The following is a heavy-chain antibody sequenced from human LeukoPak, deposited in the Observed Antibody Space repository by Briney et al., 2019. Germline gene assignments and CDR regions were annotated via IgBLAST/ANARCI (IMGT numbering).Heavy chain of an antibody. CDR1: GYTFAIYG. Sequence: ASVKVSCKASGYTFAIYGISWVRQAPGQGLEWMAWISPYDGDTNYAQNFEGRVTMTTETSTSTAYMELRSLGSDDTAIYYCARDYCTRGGDCYKEDLFDPWGQGTLVTVSS. V-gene: IGHV1-18*01. CDR2: ISPYDGDT. CDR3: ARDYCTRGGDCYKEDLFDP. D-gene: IGHD2-21*02. J-gene: IGHJ5*02.